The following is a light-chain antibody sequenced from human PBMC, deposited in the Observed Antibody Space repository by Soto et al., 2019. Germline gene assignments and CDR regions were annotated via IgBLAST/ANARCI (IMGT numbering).Light chain of an antibody. J-gene: IGKJ1*01. CDR1: QSVSNNY. CDR2: GAS. CDR3: PQHGSPGT. V-gene: IGKV3-20*01. Sequence: EVGMTHSPGPPSPPKDATVTLSRRPSQSVSNNYLAWYQQKPGQAPRLLIYGASNRATGIPDRFSGSGSGTDFPLTLSTLEPEDFAVYYCPQHGSPGTFGQRTKVDIK.